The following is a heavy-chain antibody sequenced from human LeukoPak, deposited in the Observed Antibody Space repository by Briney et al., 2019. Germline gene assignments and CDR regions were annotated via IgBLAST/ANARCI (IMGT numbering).Heavy chain of an antibody. CDR2: INTNTGNP. D-gene: IGHD5-24*01. CDR1: GYTFTSFA. J-gene: IGHJ5*02. Sequence: WASVKVSCKASGYTFTSFAMNWVRQAPGQGLEWMGWINTNTGNPTYAQGFTGRFVFSLDTSVSTAYLQISSLKAEDTAVYYCARDHFDGYKYNWFDPWGQGTLVTVSS. V-gene: IGHV7-4-1*02. CDR3: ARDHFDGYKYNWFDP.